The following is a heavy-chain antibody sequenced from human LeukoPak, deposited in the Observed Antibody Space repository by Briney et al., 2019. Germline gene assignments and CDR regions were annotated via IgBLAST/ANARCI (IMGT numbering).Heavy chain of an antibody. J-gene: IGHJ4*02. Sequence: PGGSLRLSCAASGFMFSDYYMNWIRQAPGKGLEWVAVISYDGSNKYYADSVKGRFTISRDNSKNTLYLQMNSLRADDTAVYYCARGPDYYDSSDYYHAYWGQGTLLTVSS. D-gene: IGHD3-22*01. CDR2: ISYDGSNK. V-gene: IGHV3-30-3*01. CDR3: ARGPDYYDSSDYYHAY. CDR1: GFMFSDYY.